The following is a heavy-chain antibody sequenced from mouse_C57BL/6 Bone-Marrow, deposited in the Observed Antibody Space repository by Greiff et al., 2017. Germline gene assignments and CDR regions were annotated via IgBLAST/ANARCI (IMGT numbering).Heavy chain of an antibody. V-gene: IGHV1-81*01. D-gene: IGHD3-2*02. CDR1: GYTFTSYG. J-gene: IGHJ3*01. Sequence: VQLQQSGAELARPGASVKLSCKASGYTFTSYGISWVKQRSGQGLEWIGEIYPRSGNTYYNEKFKGKATLTADKSSSTAYMELRSLTSEDSAVYFCSRQLRLPSFAYWGQGTLVTVSA. CDR3: SRQLRLPSFAY. CDR2: IYPRSGNT.